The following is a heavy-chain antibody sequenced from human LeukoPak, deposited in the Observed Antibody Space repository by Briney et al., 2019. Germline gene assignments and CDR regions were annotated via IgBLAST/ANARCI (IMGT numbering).Heavy chain of an antibody. V-gene: IGHV4-4*02. CDR1: GGSISSSNW. J-gene: IGHJ4*02. D-gene: IGHD3-22*01. CDR3: ARGTYYYDSSGRTETYYFDY. Sequence: SETLSLTCAVSGGSISSSNWWSWIRQPPGKGLEWIGEINHSGSTNYNPSLKSRVTISVDTTKNQFSLKLSSVTAADTAVYYCARGTYYYDSSGRTETYYFDYWGQGTLVTVSS. CDR2: INHSGST.